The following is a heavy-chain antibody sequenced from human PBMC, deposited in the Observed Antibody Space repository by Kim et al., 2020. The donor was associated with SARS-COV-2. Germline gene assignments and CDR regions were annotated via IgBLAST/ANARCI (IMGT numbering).Heavy chain of an antibody. CDR2: ISGDGGST. Sequence: GGSLRLSCAASGFTFDDYAMHWVRQAPGKGLEWVSLISGDGGSTYYADSVKGRFTNSRDNSKNSLYLQMNSLRTEDTALYYCAKDIGYSSSWYATANYYYYGMDVWGQGTTVTVSS. J-gene: IGHJ6*02. V-gene: IGHV3-43*02. CDR3: AKDIGYSSSWYATANYYYYGMDV. D-gene: IGHD6-13*01. CDR1: GFTFDDYA.